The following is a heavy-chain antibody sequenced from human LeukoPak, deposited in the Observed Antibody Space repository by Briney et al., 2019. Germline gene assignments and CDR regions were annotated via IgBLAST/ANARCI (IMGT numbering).Heavy chain of an antibody. CDR1: GGSISSYY. V-gene: IGHV4-59*12. Sequence: PSETLSLTCTVSGGSISSYYWSWIRQPPGKGLEWIGYIYYSGSTNYNPSLKSRVTISVDTSKNQFSLKLSSVTAADTAVYYCARALYYDYVWGETRGEYYFDYWGQGTLVTVSS. J-gene: IGHJ4*02. CDR2: IYYSGST. D-gene: IGHD3-16*01. CDR3: ARALYYDYVWGETRGEYYFDY.